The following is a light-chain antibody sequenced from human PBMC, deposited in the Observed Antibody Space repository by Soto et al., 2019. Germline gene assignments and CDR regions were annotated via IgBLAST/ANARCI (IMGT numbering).Light chain of an antibody. V-gene: IGKV1-9*01. J-gene: IGKJ4*01. CDR2: AAS. CDR1: QGFSTY. Sequence: DIQLTQSPSFLSASVGDRVTITCRASQGFSTYLAWYQQIPGKAPKLLIYAASTLQSGVPSRFSGSGSGTEFTLTISSLQPEDIATYYCQQLNCWLTFGGGTKVEIK. CDR3: QQLNCWLT.